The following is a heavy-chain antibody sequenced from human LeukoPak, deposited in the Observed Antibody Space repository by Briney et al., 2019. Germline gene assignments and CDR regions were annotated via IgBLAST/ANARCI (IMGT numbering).Heavy chain of an antibody. V-gene: IGHV1-69*13. CDR3: ARIAPICSSTSCYDV. CDR1: GGTFSSYA. D-gene: IGHD2-2*01. J-gene: IGHJ6*04. Sequence: GASVKVSCTASGGTFSSYAISWVRQARGQGLEWMGGIIPIFGTATYAKKFQGRVTITADESTSTAYMELSSLSSEATAVYYCARIAPICSSTSCYDVWGKGTTVTVSS. CDR2: IIPIFGTA.